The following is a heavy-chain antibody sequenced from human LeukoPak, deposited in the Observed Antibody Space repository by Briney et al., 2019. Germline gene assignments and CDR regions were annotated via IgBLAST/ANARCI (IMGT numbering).Heavy chain of an antibody. CDR2: ISNTVGST. CDR3: ASRGTTVTTFDYYYGMDV. J-gene: IGHJ6*02. Sequence: GGSLRLSCAASGFTFTSYAMSWVRQAPGKGLEWVSSISNTVGSTYYADSVKGRFTISRDNAKNSLYLQMNSLRAEDTAVYYCASRGTTVTTFDYYYGMDVWGQGTTVTVSS. V-gene: IGHV3-23*01. D-gene: IGHD4-17*01. CDR1: GFTFTSYA.